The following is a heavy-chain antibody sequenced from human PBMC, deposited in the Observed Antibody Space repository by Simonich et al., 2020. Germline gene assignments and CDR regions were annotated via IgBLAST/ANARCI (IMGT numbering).Heavy chain of an antibody. D-gene: IGHD1-26*01. J-gene: IGHJ5*02. V-gene: IGHV3-23*01. CDR1: GVTFSSYA. CDR3: AKDSSLVGATDWFDP. CDR2: ISGSGGST. Sequence: EVQLLESGGGLVQPGGSLRLSCAASGVTFSSYAMSWVRQAPGKGVECVSDISGSGGSTYYADSGKGRFTISRDNSKNTLYLQMNSLRAEDTAVYYCAKDSSLVGATDWFDPWGQGTLVTVSS.